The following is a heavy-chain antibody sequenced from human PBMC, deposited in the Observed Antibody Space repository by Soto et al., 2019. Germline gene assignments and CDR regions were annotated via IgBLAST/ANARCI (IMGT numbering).Heavy chain of an antibody. CDR3: ARESGYYYDSSGYYYFDY. J-gene: IGHJ4*02. CDR2: ISAYNGNT. D-gene: IGHD3-22*01. V-gene: IGHV1-18*01. Sequence: QVPLVQSGAEVKKPGASVKVSCKASGYTFTSYGISWVRQAPGQGLEWMGWISAYNGNTNYAQKLQGRVTMTTDTSTSTAYMELRSLRSDDTAVYYCARESGYYYDSSGYYYFDYWGQGTLVTVSS. CDR1: GYTFTSYG.